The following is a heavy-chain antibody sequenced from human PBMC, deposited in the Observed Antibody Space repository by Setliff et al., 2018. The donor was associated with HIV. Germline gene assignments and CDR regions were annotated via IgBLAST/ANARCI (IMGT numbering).Heavy chain of an antibody. D-gene: IGHD6-13*01. CDR3: ARVAYSSSWYVGPAFDI. CDR2: ISSSGSTI. J-gene: IGHJ3*02. CDR1: GFTFSDYY. V-gene: IGHV3-11*01. Sequence: GESLKISCAASGFTFSDYYMSWIRQAPGKGLEWVSYISSSGSTIYYADSVKGRFTISRDNAKNSLYLQMNSLRAEDTAVYYCARVAYSSSWYVGPAFDIWGQGTMVTVSS.